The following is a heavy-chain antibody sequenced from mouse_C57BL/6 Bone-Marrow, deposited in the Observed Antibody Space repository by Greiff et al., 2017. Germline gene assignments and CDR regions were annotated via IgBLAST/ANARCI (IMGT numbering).Heavy chain of an antibody. CDR2: IYPRSGNT. CDR1: GYTFTSYG. J-gene: IGHJ4*01. V-gene: IGHV1-81*01. CDR3: AKRDGSSSLYAMDY. Sequence: LQESGAELARPGASVKLSCKASGYTFTSYGISWVKQRTGQGLEWIGEIYPRSGNTYYNEKFKGKATLTADKSSSTAYMELRSLTSEDSAVYFCAKRDGSSSLYAMDYWGQGTSVTVSS. D-gene: IGHD1-1*01.